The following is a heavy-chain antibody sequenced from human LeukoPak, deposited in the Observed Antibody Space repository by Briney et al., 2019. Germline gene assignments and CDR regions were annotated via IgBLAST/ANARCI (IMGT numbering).Heavy chain of an antibody. Sequence: GGSLGLSCAASGIAVSGNYMSWVRQTPGKGLEWVSFISINTNTFYADSVGGRFTISRDTSKNTLLLQMNSLRDEDSAIYYCAIAQTWDGLFESWGQGTLVTVSS. CDR2: ISINTNT. V-gene: IGHV3-53*01. CDR1: GIAVSGNY. CDR3: AIAQTWDGLFES. D-gene: IGHD1-26*01. J-gene: IGHJ4*02.